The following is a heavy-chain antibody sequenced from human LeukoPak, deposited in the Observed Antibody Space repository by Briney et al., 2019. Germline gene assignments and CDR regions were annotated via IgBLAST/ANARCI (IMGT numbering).Heavy chain of an antibody. D-gene: IGHD4-23*01. CDR1: GGTFSSYA. V-gene: IGHV1-69*05. CDR2: IIPIFGTA. J-gene: IGHJ6*03. CDR3: ARSGTVVEHYYYYYMDV. Sequence: SVKVSCKASGGTFSSYAISWVRQAPGQGLEWMGGIIPIFGTANYAQKFQGRVTITTDESTSTAYMELSSLRSEDTAVYYCARSGTVVEHYYYYYMDVWGKGTTVTVSS.